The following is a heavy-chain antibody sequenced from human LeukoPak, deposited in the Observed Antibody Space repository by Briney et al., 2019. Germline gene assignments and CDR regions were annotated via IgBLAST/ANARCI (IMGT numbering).Heavy chain of an antibody. Sequence: GGSLRLSCAASGFIFSSYWMSWVRQAPGKGLEWVSAISGSGGSTYYADSVKGRFTISRDNSKNTLYLQMNSLRAEDTAVYYCARIMVRGVYFDYWGQGTLVTVSS. J-gene: IGHJ4*02. D-gene: IGHD3-10*01. V-gene: IGHV3-23*01. CDR1: GFIFSSYW. CDR3: ARIMVRGVYFDY. CDR2: ISGSGGST.